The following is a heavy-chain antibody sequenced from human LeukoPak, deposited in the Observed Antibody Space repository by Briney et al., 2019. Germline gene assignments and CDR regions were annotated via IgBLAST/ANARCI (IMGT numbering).Heavy chain of an antibody. CDR1: GFSFSVYW. J-gene: IGHJ3*02. Sequence: GALRLSCAASGFSFSVYWMHWVRQAPGKGPGWVSRIKADGSITDYADSVKGRFTISRDNAKHSLYLQMNSLRAEDMALYYCAQDKGSGWYPDAFDIWGQGTMVTVSS. V-gene: IGHV3-74*01. D-gene: IGHD6-19*01. CDR2: IKADGSIT. CDR3: AQDKGSGWYPDAFDI.